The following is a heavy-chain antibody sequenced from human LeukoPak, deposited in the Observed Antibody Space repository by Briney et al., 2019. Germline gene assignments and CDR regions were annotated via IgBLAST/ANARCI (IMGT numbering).Heavy chain of an antibody. V-gene: IGHV1-2*02. CDR3: ARYVMGLDF. CDR2: INPNSGGT. CDR1: GYTFTGYY. D-gene: IGHD2-8*01. Sequence: VASVTVSCKASGYTFTGYYVHWVRQAPGQGLEWMGWINPNSGGTNYAQKFQGRVTMTRDTSISTAYMELSRLRSDDTAVYYCARYVMGLDFWGQGTLVTVSS. J-gene: IGHJ4*02.